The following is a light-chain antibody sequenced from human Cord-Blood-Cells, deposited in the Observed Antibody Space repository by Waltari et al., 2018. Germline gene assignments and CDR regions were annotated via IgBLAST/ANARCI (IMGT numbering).Light chain of an antibody. CDR1: QSISSY. CDR2: AAS. V-gene: IGKV1-39*01. Sequence: IQLTQSPSPLSASVGDSVTITCRASQSISSYLNWYQQKPGKAPKLLIYAASSLQSGVPSRFSGSGSGTDFTLTISSLQPEDFATYYCQQSYSTFFTFGPGTKVDIK. CDR3: QQSYSTFFT. J-gene: IGKJ3*01.